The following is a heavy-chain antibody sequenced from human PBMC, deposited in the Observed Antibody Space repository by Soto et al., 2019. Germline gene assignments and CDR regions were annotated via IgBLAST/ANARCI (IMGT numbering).Heavy chain of an antibody. Sequence: EVQLLVSGGGLVQPGGSLRLSCAASGFTFSSFSLSWVRQAPGKGLEWVSGISGLGGSIYYADSVKGRFTISRDNSKNTLYLQMNSLRAEDTAVYYCSKSNGDTWERYFFDFWGQGTLVTVSS. V-gene: IGHV3-23*01. D-gene: IGHD1-26*01. CDR3: SKSNGDTWERYFFDF. J-gene: IGHJ4*02. CDR1: GFTFSSFS. CDR2: ISGLGGSI.